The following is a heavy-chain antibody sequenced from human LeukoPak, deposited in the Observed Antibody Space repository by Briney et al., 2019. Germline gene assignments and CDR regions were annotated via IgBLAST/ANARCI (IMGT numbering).Heavy chain of an antibody. CDR1: GYTFTAYY. CDR3: ARGGAARPEFFDY. J-gene: IGHJ4*02. Sequence: ASVRVSCKASGYTFTAYYMHWVRQAPGQGLEWMGWINPSSGGTNYAQKFQGRVTMTRDTSISTAYMELSRLRSDDTAVYYCARGGAARPEFFDYWGQGTLVTVSS. D-gene: IGHD6-6*01. V-gene: IGHV1-2*02. CDR2: INPSSGGT.